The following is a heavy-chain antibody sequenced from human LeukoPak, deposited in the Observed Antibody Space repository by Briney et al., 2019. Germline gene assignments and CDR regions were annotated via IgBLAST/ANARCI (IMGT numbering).Heavy chain of an antibody. J-gene: IGHJ1*01. CDR3: ARGHEYFQH. CDR1: GFTFSGYS. V-gene: IGHV3-21*06. CDR2: ISSSSSYI. Sequence: GGSLRLSCATSGFTFSGYSMNWVRQAPGKGLEWVSSISSSSSYIYSADSVKGRFTISRDNAKNSLYLQMNSLRAEDTAVYYCARGHEYFQHRGQGTLVTVSS.